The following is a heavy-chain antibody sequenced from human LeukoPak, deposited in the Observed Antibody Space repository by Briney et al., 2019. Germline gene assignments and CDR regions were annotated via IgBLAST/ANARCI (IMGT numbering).Heavy chain of an antibody. Sequence: SETLSLTCTVSGGSISSSSYYWGWIRQPPGKVLEWIGSIYYGGSTYYNPSLKSRVTISVDTSKNQFSLKVSSVTAADTAVYYCARDTGHQLSRRNYYAMDVWGQGTTVTVSS. CDR2: IYYGGST. J-gene: IGHJ6*02. D-gene: IGHD2-2*01. CDR1: GGSISSSSYY. CDR3: ARDTGHQLSRRNYYAMDV. V-gene: IGHV4-39*07.